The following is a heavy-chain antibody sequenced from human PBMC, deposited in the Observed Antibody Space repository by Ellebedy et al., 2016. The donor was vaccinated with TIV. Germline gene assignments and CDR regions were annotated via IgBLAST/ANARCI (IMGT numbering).Heavy chain of an antibody. CDR1: GGSISGNSYF. D-gene: IGHD1-26*01. J-gene: IGHJ4*02. Sequence: SETLSLTXVVSGGSISGNSYFWGWVRQPPGEGLEWIGSMDHSGRTYKNPSLKSRVTISVDTPKDQFSLRLTSVTVADTAVYYCARQDGVGALDYWGQGTLVTVSS. CDR2: MDHSGRT. V-gene: IGHV4-39*01. CDR3: ARQDGVGALDY.